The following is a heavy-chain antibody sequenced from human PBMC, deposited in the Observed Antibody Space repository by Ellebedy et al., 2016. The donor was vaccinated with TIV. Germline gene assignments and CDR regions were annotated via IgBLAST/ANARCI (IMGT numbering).Heavy chain of an antibody. D-gene: IGHD6-19*01. Sequence: SETLSLTCTVSGYSISSGYYWGWIRQPPGKGLEWIGSIYQSGSTYYNPSLKSRVTISVDTSKNQFSPTLRSVTAADTAVYYCASPLTAVAVDYFDYWGQGTLVTVSS. V-gene: IGHV4-38-2*02. CDR1: GYSISSGYY. CDR3: ASPLTAVAVDYFDY. CDR2: IYQSGST. J-gene: IGHJ4*02.